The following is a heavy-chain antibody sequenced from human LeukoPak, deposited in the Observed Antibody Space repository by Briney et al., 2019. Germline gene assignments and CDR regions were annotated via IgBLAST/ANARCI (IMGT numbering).Heavy chain of an antibody. J-gene: IGHJ1*01. V-gene: IGHV4-59*01. Sequence: PSETLSLTCTVSGGSISSYYWSWIRQPPGKGLEWIGYIYYSGSTNYNPSLKSRVTISVDTSKNQFSLKLSSVTAADTAVYYCARAQWLVPLVYFQTWGQGTLVTVSS. CDR1: GGSISSYY. CDR2: IYYSGST. CDR3: ARAQWLVPLVYFQT. D-gene: IGHD6-19*01.